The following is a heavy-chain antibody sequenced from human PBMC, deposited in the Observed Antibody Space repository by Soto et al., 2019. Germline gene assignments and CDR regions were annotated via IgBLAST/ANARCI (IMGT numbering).Heavy chain of an antibody. J-gene: IGHJ4*02. Sequence: SVKVSCKASGGTFSSYAISWVRQAPGQGLEWMGGIIPIFGTANYAQKLQGRVTITADESTSTAYMELSSLRSEDTAVYYCARARDVRIVVVPAATYDFDYWGQGTLVTVSS. V-gene: IGHV1-69*13. D-gene: IGHD2-2*01. CDR3: ARARDVRIVVVPAATYDFDY. CDR1: GGTFSSYA. CDR2: IIPIFGTA.